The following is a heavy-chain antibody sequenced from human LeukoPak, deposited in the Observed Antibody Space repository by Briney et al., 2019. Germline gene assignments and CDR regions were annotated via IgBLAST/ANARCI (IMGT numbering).Heavy chain of an antibody. CDR1: GFTFSTYA. Sequence: PGGSLRLSCAASGFTFSTYAMYWVRQAPGKGLEWVAAVSYEGNNKYYADSVKGRFTISRDNSKNTLYFQMNSLRPEDTAVYFCAKIVVKDDPSDIWGQGTMVTVSS. CDR2: VSYEGNNK. D-gene: IGHD3-22*01. CDR3: AKIVVKDDPSDI. V-gene: IGHV3-30*18. J-gene: IGHJ3*02.